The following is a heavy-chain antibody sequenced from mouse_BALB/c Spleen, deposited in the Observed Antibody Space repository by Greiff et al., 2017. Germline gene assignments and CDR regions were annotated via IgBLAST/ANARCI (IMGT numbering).Heavy chain of an antibody. Sequence: EVQGVESGAGLVQPGGSRKLSCAASGFTFTSFGMHWVRQAPEKGLEWVAYISSGSSTTYYANTVKGRSTISRANPNNTLFLQMTSLTSEDTAVYYCREEDSYAEDAMDYWGQGTSVTVAA. CDR2: ISSGSSTT. CDR3: REEDSYAEDAMDY. D-gene: IGHD2-12*01. V-gene: IGHV5-17*02. CDR1: GFTFTSFG. J-gene: IGHJ4*01.